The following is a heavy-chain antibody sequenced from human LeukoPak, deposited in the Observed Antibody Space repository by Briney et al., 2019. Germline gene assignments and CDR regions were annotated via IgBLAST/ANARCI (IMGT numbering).Heavy chain of an antibody. CDR3: AKAAYYAD. CDR2: ISASGDST. Sequence: GGSLRLSCAASGFTFSNSGMNWVRQAPGKGLEWVSTISASGDSTYYADSVKGRFTSSRDNSKNTLYLQMNSLRAEDTAVYYCAKAAYYADWGQGTLVTVSS. D-gene: IGHD3-3*01. V-gene: IGHV3-23*01. CDR1: GFTFSNSG. J-gene: IGHJ4*02.